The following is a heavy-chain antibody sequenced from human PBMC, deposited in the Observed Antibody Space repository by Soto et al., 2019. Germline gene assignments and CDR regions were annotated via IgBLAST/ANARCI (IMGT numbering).Heavy chain of an antibody. D-gene: IGHD6-13*01. J-gene: IGHJ5*02. CDR1: GYTFTSYG. Sequence: ASGKVSCKASGYTFTSYGIHWVLQAPGQRLEWMGWINAANGDTKYSPKFQGRVTITRDTSASTAYMELSSLRSEDTAVYYCVRRHVSATGIDWFDPWGQGTLVTVSS. CDR3: VRRHVSATGIDWFDP. CDR2: INAANGDT. V-gene: IGHV1-3*01.